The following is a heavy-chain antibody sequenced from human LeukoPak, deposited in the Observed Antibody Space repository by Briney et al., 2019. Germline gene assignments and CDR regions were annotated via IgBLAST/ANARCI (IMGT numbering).Heavy chain of an antibody. CDR2: IYTSGST. CDR3: VRDGYNYGLDRFDY. Sequence: SETLSLTCTVSGGSISSGSYYWSWIRQPPGKGLEWIGRIYTSGSTNYNPSLKSRVTISVDTSKNQFFLKLTSVTAADTAVYYCVRDGYNYGLDRFDYWGQGTLVSVSS. CDR1: GGSISSGSYY. J-gene: IGHJ4*02. D-gene: IGHD5-18*01. V-gene: IGHV4-61*02.